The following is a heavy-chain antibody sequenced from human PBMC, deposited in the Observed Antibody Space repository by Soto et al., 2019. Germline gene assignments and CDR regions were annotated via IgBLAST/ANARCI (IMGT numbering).Heavy chain of an antibody. Sequence: ASVKVCGAACGYTFTNYDMPWVRQDTGQGLEWMGIINPSGGSTSYAQKFQGRVTMTRDTSTSTVYMELSSLRSEDTAVYYCARDDIYGDPLYFDYWGQGTLVTVSS. V-gene: IGHV1-46*03. CDR3: ARDDIYGDPLYFDY. J-gene: IGHJ4*02. D-gene: IGHD4-17*01. CDR2: INPSGGST. CDR1: GYTFTNYD.